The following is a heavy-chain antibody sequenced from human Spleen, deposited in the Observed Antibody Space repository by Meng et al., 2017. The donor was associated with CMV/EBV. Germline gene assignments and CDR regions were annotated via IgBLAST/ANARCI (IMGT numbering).Heavy chain of an antibody. CDR1: GLIVSRHY. V-gene: IGHV3-66*01. Sequence: GESLKIFCAASGLIVSRHYMSWVRQAPGKGLEWVSNIYSDNNTYYADSVKGRFTISRDNFKNTLYPQMNSLRTEDTAVYYCARDLAPMDAFDIWGQGTMGTVSS. CDR3: ARDLAPMDAFDI. J-gene: IGHJ3*02. CDR2: IYSDNNT. D-gene: IGHD5-24*01.